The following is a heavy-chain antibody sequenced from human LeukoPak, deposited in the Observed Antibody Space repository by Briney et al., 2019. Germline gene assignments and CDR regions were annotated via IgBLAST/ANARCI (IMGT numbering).Heavy chain of an antibody. J-gene: IGHJ4*02. CDR2: MYHSGNT. Sequence: PSETLSLTCIVSGGSISSSGYYWGWIRQPPGKGLEWIGSMYHSGNTYYNLSLKSRVIISVDTSKNQFSLKLSSVTAADTAVYYCARHAMVAAPIDYWGQGTLVTVSS. D-gene: IGHD2-15*01. V-gene: IGHV4-39*01. CDR1: GGSISSSGYY. CDR3: ARHAMVAAPIDY.